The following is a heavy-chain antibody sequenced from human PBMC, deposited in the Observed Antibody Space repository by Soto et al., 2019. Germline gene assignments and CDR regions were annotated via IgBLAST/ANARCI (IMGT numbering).Heavy chain of an antibody. J-gene: IGHJ4*02. Sequence: SETLSLTCAVSGGSISSTNWWSWVRQPPGKGLEWIGEIFHSGSTNYNPSLKSRVTISVDKSKNQFSLKLNSVTAADTAVYNCARVSGVRGAPKNGARGTLVTVS. CDR1: GGSISSTNW. CDR2: IFHSGST. V-gene: IGHV4-4*02. CDR3: ARVSGVRGAPKN. D-gene: IGHD2-15*01.